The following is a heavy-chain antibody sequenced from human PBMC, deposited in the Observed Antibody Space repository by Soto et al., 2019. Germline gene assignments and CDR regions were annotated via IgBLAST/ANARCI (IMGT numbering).Heavy chain of an antibody. CDR3: ARMRTGGLNGLAV. Sequence: SETLSLTCAVFCGTFSSYYWSWVRQSPGKGLEWIGEINSSGSTNINPSLKSRVIISVDTSKKHFSLNLSSVTAADTAVYYCARMRTGGLNGLAVWGQGTTVTVSS. V-gene: IGHV4-34*01. CDR1: CGTFSSYY. CDR2: INSSGST. J-gene: IGHJ6*02. D-gene: IGHD2-8*02.